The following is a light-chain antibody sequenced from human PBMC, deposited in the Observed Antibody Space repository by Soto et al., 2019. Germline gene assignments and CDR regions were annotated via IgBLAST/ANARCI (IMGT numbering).Light chain of an antibody. CDR3: CSYAGSYTHV. J-gene: IGLJ1*01. V-gene: IGLV2-11*01. CDR2: DVI. Sequence: QSALTQPRSVPGSPGQSVTISCTGTSSDVGTYTYVSWYQQHPGKAPKLIIYDVIKRPSGVPDRFSGSKSGNTASLTISGLQAEDEADYYCCSYAGSYTHVFGTGTKVTVL. CDR1: SSDVGTYTY.